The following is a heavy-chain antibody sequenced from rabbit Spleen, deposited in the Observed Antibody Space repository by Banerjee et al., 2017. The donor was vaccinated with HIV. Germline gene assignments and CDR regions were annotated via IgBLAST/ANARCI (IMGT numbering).Heavy chain of an antibody. CDR1: GFSFSSSYY. Sequence: QSLEESGGDLVKPGASLTLTCTASGFSFSSSYYMCWVRQAPGKGLEWITCINIVTGKSVYASWVSGRFIMSRTSSTTVTLQMTSLTAADTATYFCARDLVTAIGWNFALWGPGTLVTVS. J-gene: IGHJ4*01. CDR3: ARDLVTAIGWNFAL. D-gene: IGHD7-1*01. V-gene: IGHV1S40*01. CDR2: INIVTGKS.